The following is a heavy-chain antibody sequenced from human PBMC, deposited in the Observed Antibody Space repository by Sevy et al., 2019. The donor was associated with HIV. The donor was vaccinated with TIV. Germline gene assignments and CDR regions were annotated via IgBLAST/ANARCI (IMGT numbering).Heavy chain of an antibody. Sequence: SETLSLTCSVSGGSISSYFWTWVRQSPGKGLEWIGNIYFTGNTDYSPSFKSGVTLLLDTSKSNFSLILHSEIAADTAVYYCARDSAARTRVLDYWGQGTLVTVSS. CDR2: IYFTGNT. J-gene: IGHJ4*02. CDR1: GGSISSYF. CDR3: ARDSAARTRVLDY. D-gene: IGHD6-6*01. V-gene: IGHV4-59*01.